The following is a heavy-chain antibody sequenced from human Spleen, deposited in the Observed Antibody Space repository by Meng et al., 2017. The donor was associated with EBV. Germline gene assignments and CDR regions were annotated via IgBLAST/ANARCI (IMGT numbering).Heavy chain of an antibody. D-gene: IGHD2-8*01. Sequence: EVQLVESGGSLVQPGGSLRLSCEASGITFSSYWMYWVRQAPGKGLAWVSRINGDGTSTSHAEYVKGRFTVSRDNVKNTLYLEMNSLRAEDTAVYYCATNKMVYWGRGTLVTVSS. CDR3: ATNKMVY. V-gene: IGHV3-74*01. CDR2: INGDGTST. CDR1: GITFSSYW. J-gene: IGHJ4*02.